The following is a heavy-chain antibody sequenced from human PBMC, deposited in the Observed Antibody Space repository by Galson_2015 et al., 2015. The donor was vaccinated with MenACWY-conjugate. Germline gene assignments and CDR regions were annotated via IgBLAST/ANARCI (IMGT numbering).Heavy chain of an antibody. J-gene: IGHJ6*03. CDR3: ARGLRANYYYYYYMDV. Sequence: ETLSLTCTVSGGSISSYYWSWIQQPPGKGLEWIGYIYYSGSTNYNPSLKSRVTISVDTSKNQFSLKLSSVTAADTAVYYCARGLRANYYYYYYMDVWGKGTTVTVSS. CDR2: IYYSGST. V-gene: IGHV4-59*01. D-gene: IGHD3-16*01. CDR1: GGSISSYY.